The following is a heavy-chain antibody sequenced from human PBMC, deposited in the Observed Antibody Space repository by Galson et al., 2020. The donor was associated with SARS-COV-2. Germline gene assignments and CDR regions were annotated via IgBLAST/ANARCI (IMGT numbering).Heavy chain of an antibody. Sequence: GESLKISCEVSGFTFNDFWMSWFRQAPGKGLEWVANIKGDGSETNYADFVKGRFFISRDNAANSLYLQMNSLRVEDSAVYHCSREGWQGGYWGQGTRVTVSS. CDR3: SREGWQGGY. J-gene: IGHJ4*02. D-gene: IGHD6-19*01. CDR2: IKGDGSET. V-gene: IGHV3-7*01. CDR1: GFTFNDFW.